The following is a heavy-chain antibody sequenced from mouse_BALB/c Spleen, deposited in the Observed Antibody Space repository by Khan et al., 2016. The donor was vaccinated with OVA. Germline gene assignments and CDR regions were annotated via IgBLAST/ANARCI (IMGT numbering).Heavy chain of an antibody. J-gene: IGHJ4*01. CDR1: GYTFPSNT. D-gene: IGHD2-14*01. Sequence: QVRLQQSGAELARPGASVKMSCKASGYTFPSNTMHWVKQRPGQGLEWIGYINPRSDYTIYNQKFKDKATLTADISSTTAYMQLSSLTSDDSAVYYCARRTTGYAIDYWGQGTSVTVSS. V-gene: IGHV1-4*01. CDR3: ARRTTGYAIDY. CDR2: INPRSDYT.